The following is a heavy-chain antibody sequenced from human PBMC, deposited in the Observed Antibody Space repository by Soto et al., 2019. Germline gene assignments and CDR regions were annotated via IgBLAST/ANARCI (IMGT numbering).Heavy chain of an antibody. CDR1: GYTFTGYY. D-gene: IGHD6-19*01. Sequence: ASVKVSCKASGYTFTGYYMHWVRQAPGQGLEGMGWINPNSGGTNYAQKFQGRVTMTRDTSISTAYMELSRLRSDDTAVYYCVTSRVSIAVAGETEYYFDYWGQGTLVTVAS. J-gene: IGHJ4*02. CDR2: INPNSGGT. CDR3: VTSRVSIAVAGETEYYFDY. V-gene: IGHV1-2*02.